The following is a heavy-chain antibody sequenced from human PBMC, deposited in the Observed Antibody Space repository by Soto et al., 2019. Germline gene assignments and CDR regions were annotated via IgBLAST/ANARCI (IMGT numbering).Heavy chain of an antibody. J-gene: IGHJ4*02. CDR2: SYHTGST. Sequence: PAETLSRTYNVPGDSISGGIYYWSWIRQPPEQGLVWIGYSYHTGSTYYNPSLKSRVSITMDNGVKQCSLKLRAGTAADTAVYWCVAHKGVRGVLEVLNCWSQGSLDTVSS. CDR1: GDSISGGIYY. V-gene: IGHV4-30-4*02. CDR3: VAHKGVRGVLEVLNC. D-gene: IGHD3-10*01.